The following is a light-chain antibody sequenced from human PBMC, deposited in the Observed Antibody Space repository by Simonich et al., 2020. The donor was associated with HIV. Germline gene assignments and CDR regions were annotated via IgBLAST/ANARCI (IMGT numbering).Light chain of an antibody. CDR3: QQYGSI. V-gene: IGKV3-11*01. CDR1: HIVSSY. J-gene: IGKJ2*02. Sequence: EIVLTQSPATLSLSPGERATLSCKASHIVSSYLAWYQPKPGQAPRLLIYDASNRATGIPXRFXXXGSGTXXTLTISSLEPEDFAVYYCQQYGSIFGQGTKLEIK. CDR2: DAS.